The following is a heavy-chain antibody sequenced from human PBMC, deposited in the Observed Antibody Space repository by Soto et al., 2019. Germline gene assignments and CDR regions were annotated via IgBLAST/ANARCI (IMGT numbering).Heavy chain of an antibody. D-gene: IGHD2-2*01. CDR1: GFTFINYA. CDR3: ARKVLGSTSRPDWWYFDL. V-gene: IGHV3-23*01. CDR2: ISGGGDRT. Sequence: EVQLLESGGGLVQPGGSLRLSCVGSGFTFINYAMNWVRQTPGKGLEWVSGISGGGDRTFDADSLKGRFTISRDNSKNTVDLQMNSLRADDTAVYYCARKVLGSTSRPDWWYFDLWGRGTRVTVSS. J-gene: IGHJ2*01.